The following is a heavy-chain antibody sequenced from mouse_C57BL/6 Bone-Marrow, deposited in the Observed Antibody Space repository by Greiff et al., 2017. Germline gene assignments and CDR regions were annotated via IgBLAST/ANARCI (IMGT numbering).Heavy chain of an antibody. J-gene: IGHJ2*01. V-gene: IGHV1-15*01. D-gene: IGHD1-1*01. CDR2: IDPETGGT. Sequence: QVQLQQSGAELVRPGASVTLSCKASGYTFTDYEMHWVKQTTVHGLEWIGAIDPETGGTASNQKFKGKAILTADKSSSTAYMELRSLTSEDSAVYYCTRKAAPFITTVVAEDYFDYGGQGTTLTVSS. CDR3: TRKAAPFITTVVAEDYFDY. CDR1: GYTFTDYE.